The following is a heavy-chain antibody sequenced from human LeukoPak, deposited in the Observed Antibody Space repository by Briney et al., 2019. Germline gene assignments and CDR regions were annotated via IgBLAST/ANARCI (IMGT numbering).Heavy chain of an antibody. CDR1: GFTFDDYA. D-gene: IGHD6-13*01. CDR3: AVLAAADYFDY. V-gene: IGHV3-9*01. CDR2: ISWNSGSI. J-gene: IGHJ4*02. Sequence: SGRSLRLSCAASGFTFDDYAMHRVRHAPGKGLEWVSGISWNSGSIGYADSVKGRFTISRDNAKNSLYLQMNSLRAEDTALYYCAVLAAADYFDYWGQGTLVTVSS.